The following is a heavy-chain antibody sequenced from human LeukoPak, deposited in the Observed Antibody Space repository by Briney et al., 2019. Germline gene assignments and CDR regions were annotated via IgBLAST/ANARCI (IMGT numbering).Heavy chain of an antibody. CDR2: IKQDGSEK. V-gene: IGHV3-7*01. CDR1: GFTFSSYW. CDR3: ARVTYCSSTSCYASDYYYMDV. Sequence: PGGSLRLSCAASGFTFSSYWMSWVRQAPGKGLEWVANIKQDGSEKYYVDSVKGRFTISRDNAKNSLYLQMNSLRAEDTAVYYCARVTYCSSTSCYASDYYYMDVWGKGTTVTISS. J-gene: IGHJ6*03. D-gene: IGHD2-2*01.